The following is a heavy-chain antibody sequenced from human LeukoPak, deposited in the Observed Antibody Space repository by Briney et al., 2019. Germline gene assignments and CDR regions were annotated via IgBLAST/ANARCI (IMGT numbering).Heavy chain of an antibody. Sequence: SETLSLTCAVYGGSFSGYYWSWIRQPPGKGLEWIGEINHSGSTNYNPSLKSRVTISVDTSKNQFSLKLSSVTAADTAVYYCASNLATAAAGTGTGYWGQGTLVTVSS. CDR3: ASNLATAAAGTGTGY. CDR1: GGSFSGYY. V-gene: IGHV4-34*01. CDR2: INHSGST. D-gene: IGHD6-13*01. J-gene: IGHJ4*02.